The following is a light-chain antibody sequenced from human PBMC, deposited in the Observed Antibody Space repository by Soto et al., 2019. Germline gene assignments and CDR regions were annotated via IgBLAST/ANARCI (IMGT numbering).Light chain of an antibody. Sequence: QSALTQPRSVSGSPGQSVTISCTGTSSDVGGYNYVSWYQQHPGKAPKFMIYYVSKRPSGVPDRFSGSKSGNTASLTISGLQAEDEADYYCCSYAGNFYVFGTGTKVTVL. CDR2: YVS. CDR3: CSYAGNFYV. V-gene: IGLV2-11*01. CDR1: SSDVGGYNY. J-gene: IGLJ1*01.